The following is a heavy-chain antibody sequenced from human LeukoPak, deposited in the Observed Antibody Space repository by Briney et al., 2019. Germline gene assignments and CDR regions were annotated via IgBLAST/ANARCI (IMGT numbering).Heavy chain of an antibody. D-gene: IGHD3-9*01. Sequence: PGGSLRLSCAASGFTFSSYSMNWVRQAPGKGLEWVSFISSSSSYIYYADSVKGRFTISRDNAKNSLYLQMNSLGAEDTAVYYCATYYDILTGYPYFDYWGQGTLVTVSS. CDR1: GFTFSSYS. CDR3: ATYYDILTGYPYFDY. CDR2: ISSSSSYI. V-gene: IGHV3-21*01. J-gene: IGHJ4*02.